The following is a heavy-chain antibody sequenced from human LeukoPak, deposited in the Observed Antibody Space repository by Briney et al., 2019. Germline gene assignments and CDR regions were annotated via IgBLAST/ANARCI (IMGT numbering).Heavy chain of an antibody. CDR1: GGSISSSSYY. CDR2: IYYSGST. Sequence: PSETLSLTCTVSGGSISSSSYYWGWIRQPPGKGLEWIGSIYYSGSTYYNPSLKSRVTISVDTSKNQFSLKLSSVTAADTAVYYCARDLHNWNYGLDIWGQGTMVTVSS. D-gene: IGHD1-7*01. CDR3: ARDLHNWNYGLDI. J-gene: IGHJ3*02. V-gene: IGHV4-39*07.